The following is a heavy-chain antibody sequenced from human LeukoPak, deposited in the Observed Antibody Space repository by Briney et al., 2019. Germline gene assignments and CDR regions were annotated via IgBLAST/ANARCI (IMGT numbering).Heavy chain of an antibody. D-gene: IGHD1-1*01. CDR1: GGSISGYY. J-gene: IGHJ5*02. V-gene: IGHV4-59*08. CDR2: IYYSGTT. Sequence: PSETLSLTCTVSGGSISGYYWSWIRQPPGKGLEWIGYIYYSGTTNYNPSLKSRVTISVDTSKNQFSLKLSSATAADTAVYYCARGFRGQLDLFDPWGQGTLVTVSS. CDR3: ARGFRGQLDLFDP.